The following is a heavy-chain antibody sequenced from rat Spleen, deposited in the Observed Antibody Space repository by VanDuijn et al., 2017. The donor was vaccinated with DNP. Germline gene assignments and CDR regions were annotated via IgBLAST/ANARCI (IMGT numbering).Heavy chain of an antibody. CDR1: GFTFSDYN. V-gene: IGHV5-7*01. J-gene: IGHJ2*01. CDR3: ARGGTYYFDY. Sequence: EVQLVESGGGLVQPGRSLKLSCAASGFTFSDYNMAWVRQAPKKGLEWVATISYDGSSTYYRDSVKGRFTISRDTAKSSLYLQMDSLRSEDTATYYCARGGTYYFDYWGQGVMVTVSS. CDR2: ISYDGSST.